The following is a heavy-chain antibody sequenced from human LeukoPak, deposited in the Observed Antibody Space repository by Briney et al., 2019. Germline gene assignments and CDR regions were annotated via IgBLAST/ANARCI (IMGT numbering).Heavy chain of an antibody. Sequence: GGSLRLSCAASGFTFSSYWMSWVRQAPGKGLEWVANIKQDGSEKYYVDSVKGRFTISRDNAKNSLYLQMNSLRGEYTAVYYCARDPYAYDILTGRLWGQGTLLTVSS. J-gene: IGHJ4*02. CDR3: ARDPYAYDILTGRL. CDR1: GFTFSSYW. CDR2: IKQDGSEK. V-gene: IGHV3-7*01. D-gene: IGHD3-9*01.